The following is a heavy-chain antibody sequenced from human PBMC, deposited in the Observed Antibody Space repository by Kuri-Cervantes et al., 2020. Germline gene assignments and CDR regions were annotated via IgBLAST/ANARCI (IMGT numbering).Heavy chain of an antibody. D-gene: IGHD6-13*01. CDR3: ARDGYSSSWYIYYYYGMDV. J-gene: IGHJ6*02. CDR1: GFTFSSYW. Sequence: GGSLRLSCAASGFTFSSYWMSWVRQAPGKGLEWVANIKQDGSEKYYADSVKGRFTISRDNSKNTLYLQMNSLRAEDTAVYYCARDGYSSSWYIYYYYGMDVWGQGTTVTVSS. V-gene: IGHV3-7*01. CDR2: IKQDGSEK.